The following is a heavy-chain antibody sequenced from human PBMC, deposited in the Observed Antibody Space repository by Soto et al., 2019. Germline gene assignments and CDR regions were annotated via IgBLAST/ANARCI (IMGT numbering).Heavy chain of an antibody. J-gene: IGHJ5*02. Sequence: QLQLQESGSGLVKPSQTLSLTCAVSGGSISSGGYSWSWIRQPPGKGLEWIGYIYHSGSTYYNPSLXRXLTMSVDTSKHQFSLQLSSVTAADPAVYYCASVPTPWGQGTLVTVSS. V-gene: IGHV4-30-2*01. CDR2: IYHSGST. D-gene: IGHD6-6*01. CDR3: ASVPTP. CDR1: GGSISSGGYS.